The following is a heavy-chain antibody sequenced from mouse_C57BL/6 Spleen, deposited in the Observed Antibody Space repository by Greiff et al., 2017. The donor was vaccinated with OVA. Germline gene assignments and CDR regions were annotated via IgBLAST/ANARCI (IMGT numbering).Heavy chain of an antibody. CDR3: ARGGHYYSYYFDY. Sequence: QVQLQQSGAELVRPGASVKLSCKASGYTFTDYYINWVKQRPGQGLEWIARIYPGSGNTYYNEKFKGKATLTAEKSSSTAYMQLSSLTSEDSAVYFCARGGHYYSYYFDYWGQGTTLTVSS. CDR2: IYPGSGNT. D-gene: IGHD1-1*01. CDR1: GYTFTDYY. V-gene: IGHV1-76*01. J-gene: IGHJ2*01.